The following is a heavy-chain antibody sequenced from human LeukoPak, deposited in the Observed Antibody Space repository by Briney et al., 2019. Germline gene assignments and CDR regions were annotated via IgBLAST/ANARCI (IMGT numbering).Heavy chain of an antibody. J-gene: IGHJ4*02. CDR3: ARDQEGFDY. CDR2: IYPRDGST. Sequence: ASVKVSCKASGGTFTSYAISWVRQAPGQGLEWMGMIYPRDGSTSYAQKFQGRVTVTRDTSTSTVHMELSGLRSEDTAVYYCARDQEGFDYWGQGTLVTVSS. CDR1: GGTFTSYA. V-gene: IGHV1-46*01.